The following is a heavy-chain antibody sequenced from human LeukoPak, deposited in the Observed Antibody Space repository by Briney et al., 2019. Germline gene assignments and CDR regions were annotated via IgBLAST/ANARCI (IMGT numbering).Heavy chain of an antibody. Sequence: GGSLRLSCAASGFTFRSSWMHWVRQAPGKGLVWVSHINSDGSSTSYADSVKGRFTISRDNAKNTLYLQMNSLRVEDTAVYYCARDLGYNYGPFDYWGQGTLVTVSS. J-gene: IGHJ4*02. V-gene: IGHV3-74*01. CDR1: GFTFRSSW. D-gene: IGHD5-18*01. CDR3: ARDLGYNYGPFDY. CDR2: INSDGSST.